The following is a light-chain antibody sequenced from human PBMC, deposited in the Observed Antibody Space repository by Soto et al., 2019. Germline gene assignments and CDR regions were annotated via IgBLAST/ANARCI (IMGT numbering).Light chain of an antibody. V-gene: IGLV2-14*03. J-gene: IGLJ1*01. CDR1: SSDIGGHDD. CDR3: CSYTSDLTPYV. CDR2: GVT. Sequence: QSVLTQPASVSGSPGQSITISCSGTSSDIGGHDDVSWYQQHPGKVPKLLLYGVTDRPSGVSDRFSGSKSDNVASLTISGLQAEDEADYYCCSYTSDLTPYVFGTGTKVTVL.